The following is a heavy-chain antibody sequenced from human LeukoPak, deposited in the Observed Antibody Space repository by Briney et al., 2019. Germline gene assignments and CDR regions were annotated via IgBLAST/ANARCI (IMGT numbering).Heavy chain of an antibody. D-gene: IGHD2-2*01. V-gene: IGHV1-8*01. CDR2: MNPSSGNT. CDR3: ARDLDCSSTSCYEEAYYYYGMDV. Sequence: GASVKVSCKASGYTFTSYDINWVRQATGQGLEWMGWMNPSSGNTGYAQKFQGRVTMTRNTSISTAYMELSSLRSEDTAVYYCARDLDCSSTSCYEEAYYYYGMDVWGQGTTVTVSS. J-gene: IGHJ6*02. CDR1: GYTFTSYD.